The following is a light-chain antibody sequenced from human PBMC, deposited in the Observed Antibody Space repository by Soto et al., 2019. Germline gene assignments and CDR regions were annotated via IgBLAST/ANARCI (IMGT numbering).Light chain of an antibody. Sequence: DIPMTQSPSSLSASVGDRVTITCQASQDITNYLNWYQQKPGKPPKLLRNDAYNLETGVPSRFSGSGSGTHFSFIINSLQPEDFATYYCQQYDDLPITFGLGTRLDIK. V-gene: IGKV1-33*01. CDR1: QDITNY. J-gene: IGKJ5*01. CDR3: QQYDDLPIT. CDR2: DAY.